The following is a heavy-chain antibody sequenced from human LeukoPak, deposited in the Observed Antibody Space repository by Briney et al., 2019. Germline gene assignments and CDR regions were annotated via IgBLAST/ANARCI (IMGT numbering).Heavy chain of an antibody. CDR3: ARGPAWNDLYAYYMDV. V-gene: IGHV4-4*07. J-gene: IGHJ6*03. CDR2: IYTSGST. Sequence: SETLSLTCTVSGGSISSYYWSWIRQPAGKGLEWIGRIYTSGSTNYNPSLKSRVTMSVDTSKNQFSLKLSSVTAADTAVYYCARGPAWNDLYAYYMDVWGKGTTVTISS. CDR1: GGSISSYY. D-gene: IGHD1-1*01.